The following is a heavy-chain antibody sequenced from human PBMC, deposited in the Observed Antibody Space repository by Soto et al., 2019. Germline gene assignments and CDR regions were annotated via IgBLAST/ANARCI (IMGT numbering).Heavy chain of an antibody. J-gene: IGHJ6*02. CDR3: ASPFPWELIRQDYYYYGMDV. CDR1: GGSINSVNFY. Sequence: PSETLSLTCTFSGGSINSVNFYWSWIRQHPGRGLEWIGHVFYTGTSYYNPSLKSRVTISVDTSKNQFSLKLSSVTAADTAVYYCASPFPWELIRQDYYYYGMDVWGQGTTVTVSS. D-gene: IGHD1-26*01. CDR2: VFYTGTS. V-gene: IGHV4-39*01.